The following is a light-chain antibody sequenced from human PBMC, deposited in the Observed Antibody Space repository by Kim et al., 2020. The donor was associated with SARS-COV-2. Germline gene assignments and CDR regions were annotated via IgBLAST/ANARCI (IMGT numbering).Light chain of an antibody. Sequence: APGKTARMTCGGNNIGSKSVHWYQQKPGQARVLVIYYDSDRPSGIPERFSGSNSGNTATLTISRVEAGDEADYYCQVWDSSSDHVVFGGGTKLIVL. CDR2: YDS. CDR1: NIGSKS. J-gene: IGLJ2*01. V-gene: IGLV3-21*04. CDR3: QVWDSSSDHVV.